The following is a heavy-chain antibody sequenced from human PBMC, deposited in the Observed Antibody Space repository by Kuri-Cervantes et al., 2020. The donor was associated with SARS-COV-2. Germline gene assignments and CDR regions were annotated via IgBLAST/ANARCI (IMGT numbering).Heavy chain of an antibody. CDR2: IRYDGSNK. CDR3: ARTGGSYYLFDY. J-gene: IGHJ4*02. V-gene: IGHV3-30*02. D-gene: IGHD1-26*01. Sequence: LSLTCAASGFTFSSYGMHWVRQAPGKGLEWVAFIRYDGSNKYYADSVKGRFTISRDNSKNTLYLQMNSLRAEDTAVYYCARTGGSYYLFDYWGQGTLVTVSS. CDR1: GFTFSSYG.